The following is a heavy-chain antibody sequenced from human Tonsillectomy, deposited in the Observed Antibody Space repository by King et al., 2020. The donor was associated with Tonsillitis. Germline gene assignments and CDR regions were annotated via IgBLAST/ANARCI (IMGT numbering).Heavy chain of an antibody. J-gene: IGHJ2*01. Sequence: VQLVESGGGLVQPGGSLRLSCAASGFTFSSYDMSWVRQAPGQGLEWVSTISGSGGGTHYADSVKGQFPISRINSKKPLYLQMDSLTAEDTAVYYGAKRGDYCSGTSCYTNWYFDLWGRGTLVTVSS. CDR1: GFTFSSYD. V-gene: IGHV3-23*04. D-gene: IGHD2-2*01. CDR3: AKRGDYCSGTSCYTNWYFDL. CDR2: ISGSGGGT.